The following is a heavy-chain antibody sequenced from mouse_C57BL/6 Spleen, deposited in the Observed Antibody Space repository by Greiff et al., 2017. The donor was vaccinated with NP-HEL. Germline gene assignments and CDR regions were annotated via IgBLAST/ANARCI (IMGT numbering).Heavy chain of an antibody. CDR3: EICDDYDGRGFAY. Sequence: QVQLQQPGAELVKPGASVKMSCKASGYTFTSYWITWVKQRPGQGLEWIGDIYPGSGSTNYNEKFKSKATLTVDTSSSTAYMQLSSLTSEDSAVYDGEICDDYDGRGFAYWGQGTLVTVSA. CDR1: GYTFTSYW. D-gene: IGHD2-4*01. CDR2: IYPGSGST. J-gene: IGHJ3*01. V-gene: IGHV1-55*01.